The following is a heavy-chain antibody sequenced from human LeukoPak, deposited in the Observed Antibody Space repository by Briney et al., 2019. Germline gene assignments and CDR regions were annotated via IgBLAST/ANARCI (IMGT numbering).Heavy chain of an antibody. V-gene: IGHV3-9*01. D-gene: IGHD4-23*01. Sequence: AGGSLRHSCAASGFTFDDYAMHWVRQAPGKGLEWVSGISWNSGSIGYADSVKGRFTISRDNAKNSLYLQMNSLRAEDTALYYCAKDKSGGNSGPFDYWGQGTLVTVSS. CDR3: AKDKSGGNSGPFDY. J-gene: IGHJ4*02. CDR2: ISWNSGSI. CDR1: GFTFDDYA.